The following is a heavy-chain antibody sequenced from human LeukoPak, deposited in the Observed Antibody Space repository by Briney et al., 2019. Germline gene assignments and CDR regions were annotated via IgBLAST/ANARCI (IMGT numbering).Heavy chain of an antibody. CDR1: GFTFSNYG. D-gene: IGHD2-2*01. V-gene: IGHV3-30*03. J-gene: IGHJ4*02. Sequence: GRSLRLSCAASGFTFSNYGMHWVRQAPGKGLEWVAVISSDGSLEYYADSVKGRITISRDNSKNTLYLQMNSLRPEDTAVYYCARDPVPAAARHFDYWGQGTLVTVSS. CDR3: ARDPVPAAARHFDY. CDR2: ISSDGSLE.